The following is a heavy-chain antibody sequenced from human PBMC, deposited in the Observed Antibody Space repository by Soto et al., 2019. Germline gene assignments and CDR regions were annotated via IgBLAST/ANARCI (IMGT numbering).Heavy chain of an antibody. V-gene: IGHV3-23*01. J-gene: IGHJ4*02. CDR1: EFTFSNYA. CDR2: ISSSGSTI. CDR3: AVDRWLQPIDY. D-gene: IGHD5-12*01. Sequence: EVQLLESGGGLVQPGGSLRLSCAASEFTFSNYAMSWVRQAPGKGLEWVSGISSSGSTIYYADSVKGRFTISRDNAKNSLYLQMNSLRAEDTAVYYCAVDRWLQPIDYWGQGTLVTVSS.